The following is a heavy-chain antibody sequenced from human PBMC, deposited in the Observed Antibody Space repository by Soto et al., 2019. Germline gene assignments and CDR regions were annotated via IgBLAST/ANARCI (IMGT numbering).Heavy chain of an antibody. J-gene: IGHJ6*02. CDR1: GYTFTTYA. CDR3: ARDSSAGAMFASPYYRGMDV. Sequence: QVQLVQSGAEVKKPGASVKVCCKASGYTFTTYAIHWVRQAPGQRLGGMGWINAANGNAKNSQTFQCRVTITRETSATTAYMELSSLKSGHTAVYYCARDSSAGAMFASPYYRGMDVWGQGTTVTVS. V-gene: IGHV1-3*01. D-gene: IGHD3-10*01. CDR2: INAANGNA.